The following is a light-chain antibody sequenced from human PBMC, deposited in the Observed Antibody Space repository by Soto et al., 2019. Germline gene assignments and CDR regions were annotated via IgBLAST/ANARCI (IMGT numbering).Light chain of an antibody. Sequence: AIQMTQSPSSLSASVGDRVTITCRASQDIRTELGWYQQRPGEAPKLLIYASSNLQSGVPSRFSGSGSGTDFTLTINSLQPEDFATYYCLQDFKYPRTFGQGTKV. CDR1: QDIRTE. CDR2: ASS. V-gene: IGKV1-6*01. J-gene: IGKJ1*01. CDR3: LQDFKYPRT.